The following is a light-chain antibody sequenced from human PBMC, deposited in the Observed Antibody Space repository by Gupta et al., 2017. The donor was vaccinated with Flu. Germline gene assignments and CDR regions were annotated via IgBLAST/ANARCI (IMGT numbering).Light chain of an antibody. V-gene: IGLV1-51*01. CDR2: DND. CDR1: SANIEKSY. Sequence: PQPPSVFAALGQDVTIASSGDSANIEKSYVSWYQQFPGTAPKVVIYDNDKRPSDISDRFSGSKSGTSATLHITRLQTGDEADYYCGTWDTSVGAWVFGGGTRLTV. J-gene: IGLJ3*02. CDR3: GTWDTSVGAWV.